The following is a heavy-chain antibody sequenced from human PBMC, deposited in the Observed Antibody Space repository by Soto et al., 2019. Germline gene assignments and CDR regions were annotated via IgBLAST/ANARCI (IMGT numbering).Heavy chain of an antibody. Sequence: GGSLRLSCAASGFTFSSYGMHWVRQAPGKGLEWVAVIWYDGSNKYYADSVKGRFTISRDNSKNTLYLQMNSLRAEDTAVYYCARDYGFVDTADPHYFDYWGQGTLVTVSS. D-gene: IGHD5-18*01. CDR3: ARDYGFVDTADPHYFDY. CDR2: IWYDGSNK. J-gene: IGHJ4*02. CDR1: GFTFSSYG. V-gene: IGHV3-33*01.